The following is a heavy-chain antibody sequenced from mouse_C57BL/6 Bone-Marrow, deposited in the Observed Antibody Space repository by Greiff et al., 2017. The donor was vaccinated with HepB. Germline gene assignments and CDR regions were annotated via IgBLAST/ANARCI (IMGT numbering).Heavy chain of an antibody. Sequence: VQLQQSGAELVRPGASVKLSCTASGFNIKDDYMPWVKQRPEQGLEWIGWIDPDNGDTEYASKFQGKATITADTTSNTAYLHLSSLKSEDTSVYYCTSTVVATRFAYWGQGTLVTVSA. CDR1: GFNIKDDY. CDR3: TSTVVATRFAY. D-gene: IGHD1-1*01. J-gene: IGHJ3*01. CDR2: IDPDNGDT. V-gene: IGHV14-4*01.